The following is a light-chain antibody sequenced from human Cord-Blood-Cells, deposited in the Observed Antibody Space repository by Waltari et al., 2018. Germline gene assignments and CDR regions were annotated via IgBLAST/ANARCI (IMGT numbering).Light chain of an antibody. CDR2: QGS. J-gene: IGLJ3*02. CDR3: QACDSSTAWV. CDR1: NLGDKY. V-gene: IGLV3-1*01. Sequence: SYELTQPPSVSVSPGQTASITCSGDNLGDKYACWYQQKPGQSPVLVIYQGSKRPSGIPERFSGSNSGNAATLTICGTQAMDEADYYGQACDSSTAWVFGGGTKLTVL.